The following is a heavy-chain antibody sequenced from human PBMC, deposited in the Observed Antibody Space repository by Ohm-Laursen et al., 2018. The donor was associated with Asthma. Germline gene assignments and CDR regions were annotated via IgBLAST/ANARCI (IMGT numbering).Heavy chain of an antibody. J-gene: IGHJ4*02. D-gene: IGHD6-19*01. Sequence: SLRLSCAASGFTFSSYGMHWVRQAPGKGLEWVAVISYDGSNKYYADSVKGRFTISRDNSKNTLYLQMNSLRAEDTAVYYCASDKYSSGWYLFDYWGQGTLVTVSS. CDR3: ASDKYSSGWYLFDY. CDR1: GFTFSSYG. V-gene: IGHV3-30*03. CDR2: ISYDGSNK.